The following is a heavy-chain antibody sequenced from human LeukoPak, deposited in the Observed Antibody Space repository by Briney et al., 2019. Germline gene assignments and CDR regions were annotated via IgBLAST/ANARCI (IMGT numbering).Heavy chain of an antibody. CDR1: GYIFTGYY. D-gene: IGHD2-15*01. J-gene: IGHJ4*02. V-gene: IGHV1-2*02. CDR2: IKPNSGDT. CDR3: ARDYCSGGSCYSAFDY. Sequence: GASVKVSCKASGYIFTGYYMHWVRQAPGQGLEWMGWIKPNSGDTKYKQEFQGRVTMTRDTSISTAYMELSRLRSDDTAVYYCARDYCSGGSCYSAFDYWGQGTLVTVSS.